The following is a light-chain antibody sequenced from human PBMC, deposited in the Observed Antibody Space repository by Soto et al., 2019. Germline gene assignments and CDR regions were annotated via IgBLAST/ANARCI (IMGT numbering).Light chain of an antibody. CDR2: GAS. J-gene: IGKJ1*01. V-gene: IGKV3-15*01. CDR3: QQYRNWPRT. Sequence: MTQTPSSLSASIGDRVTLSCRASQSVDINLAWYQQRAGQAPRLLVYGASTKATDMPGRFSGRGSGTEFTLTINNLQSEDFAVYYCQQYRNWPRTFGQGTKVDI. CDR1: QSVDIN.